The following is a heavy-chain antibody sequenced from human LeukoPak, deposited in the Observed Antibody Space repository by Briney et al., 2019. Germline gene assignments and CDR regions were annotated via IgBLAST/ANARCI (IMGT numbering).Heavy chain of an antibody. D-gene: IGHD1-7*01. CDR3: AKDRVTGTTSLCFDY. J-gene: IGHJ4*02. CDR2: ISGSGGST. V-gene: IGHV3-23*01. Sequence: GGSLRLSCAASGFTFSSYSMNWVRQAAGKGLEWVSAISGSGGSTYYADSVKGRFTISRDNSKNTLYLQMNSLRAEDTAVYYCAKDRVTGTTSLCFDYWGQGTLVTVSS. CDR1: GFTFSSYS.